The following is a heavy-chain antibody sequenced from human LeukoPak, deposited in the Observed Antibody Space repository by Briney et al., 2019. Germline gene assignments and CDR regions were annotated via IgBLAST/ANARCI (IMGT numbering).Heavy chain of an antibody. V-gene: IGHV3-74*01. J-gene: IGHJ4*02. Sequence: GGSLRLSCAASGFTFSSYWMHWVRHAPGRGLVWVSRINSDGSSTSYADSVKGRFTISRDNAKNTLYLQMNSLRAEDTAVYYCARGSDYYDSSGYYYFPDFDYWGQGTLVTVSS. CDR3: ARGSDYYDSSGYYYFPDFDY. D-gene: IGHD3-22*01. CDR2: INSDGSST. CDR1: GFTFSSYW.